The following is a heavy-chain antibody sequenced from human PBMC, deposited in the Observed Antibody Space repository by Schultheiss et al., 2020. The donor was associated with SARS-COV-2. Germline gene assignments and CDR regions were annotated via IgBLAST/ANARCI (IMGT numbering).Heavy chain of an antibody. J-gene: IGHJ5*02. V-gene: IGHV4-34*01. CDR3: ARTGAGSYWPRVNWFDP. CDR2: IYYSGST. Sequence: SETLSLTCAVYGGSFSGYYWSWIRQPPGKGLEWIGYIYYSGSTYYNPSLKSRVTISVDTSKNQFSLKLSSVTAADTAVYYCARTGAGSYWPRVNWFDPWGQGTLVTVSS. CDR1: GGSFSGYY. D-gene: IGHD6-19*01.